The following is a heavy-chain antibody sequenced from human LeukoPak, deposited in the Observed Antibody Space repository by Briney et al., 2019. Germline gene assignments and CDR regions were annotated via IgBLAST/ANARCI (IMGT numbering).Heavy chain of an antibody. CDR3: ARDYTEGYYGSGHHDY. J-gene: IGHJ4*02. Sequence: PGGSLRLSCAASGFTFSSYSMNWVRQAPGKGLEWVSSISSSSSYIYYADSVKGRFTISRDNAKNSLYLQMNSLRAEDTAVYYCARDYTEGYYGSGHHDYWGQGTLVTVSS. D-gene: IGHD3-10*01. CDR1: GFTFSSYS. CDR2: ISSSSSYI. V-gene: IGHV3-21*01.